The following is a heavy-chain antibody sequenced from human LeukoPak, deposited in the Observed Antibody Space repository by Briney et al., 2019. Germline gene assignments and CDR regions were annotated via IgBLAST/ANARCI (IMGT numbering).Heavy chain of an antibody. CDR1: GGTFSRYE. CDR3: ASGYDILTGYLFL. V-gene: IGHV1-69*13. CDR2: IIPIFATT. Sequence: SVKVSCKASGGTFSRYEISWVRQAPGQGLEWMGGIIPIFATTNYAQKFQGRVTITADESTSTAYMELSSLRSEDTAVYYCASGYDILTGYLFLWGQGTLVTVSS. D-gene: IGHD3-9*01. J-gene: IGHJ4*02.